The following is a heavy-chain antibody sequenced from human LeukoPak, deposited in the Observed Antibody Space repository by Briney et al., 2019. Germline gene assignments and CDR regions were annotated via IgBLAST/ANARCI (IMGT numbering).Heavy chain of an antibody. V-gene: IGHV3-13*01. D-gene: IGHD3-22*01. Sequence: GGSLRLSCAASGFTFSSYDMHWVRQATGKGLERVSAIGTAGDTYYPGSVKGRFTISRENAKNSLYLQMNSLRAGDTAVYCCAREVYYYDSSGYLGGAFDIWGQGTMVTVSS. CDR2: IGTAGDT. CDR1: GFTFSSYD. CDR3: AREVYYYDSSGYLGGAFDI. J-gene: IGHJ3*02.